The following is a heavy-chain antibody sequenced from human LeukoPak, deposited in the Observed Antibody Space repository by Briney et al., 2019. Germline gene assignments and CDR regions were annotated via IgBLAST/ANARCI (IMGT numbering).Heavy chain of an antibody. CDR2: IKQDGSEK. J-gene: IGHJ4*02. Sequence: QPGGSLRLSCAASGFPFSNYWMSWVRQGPGKGLEWVANIKQDGSEKYYVDSVKGRFSISRDDTKNSLYLQLNSLRAEDTAVYYCAREGLRFLEWSSYYFDYWGLGTLVTVSS. V-gene: IGHV3-7*01. CDR3: AREGLRFLEWSSYYFDY. CDR1: GFPFSNYW. D-gene: IGHD3-3*01.